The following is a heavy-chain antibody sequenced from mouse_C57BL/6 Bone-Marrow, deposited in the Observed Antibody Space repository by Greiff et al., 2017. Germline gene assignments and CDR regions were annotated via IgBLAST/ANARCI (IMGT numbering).Heavy chain of an antibody. CDR1: GYTFTSYG. D-gene: IGHD1-1*01. Sequence: VQLQQSGAELARPGASVKLSCKASGYTFTSYGISWVKQRTGQGLEWIGEIYPRSGNTYYNEKFKGKATLTAAKSSSTAYMELRSLTSEDSAVYFCARRNYGSSVDYWGQGTTLTVSS. J-gene: IGHJ2*01. CDR3: ARRNYGSSVDY. CDR2: IYPRSGNT. V-gene: IGHV1-81*01.